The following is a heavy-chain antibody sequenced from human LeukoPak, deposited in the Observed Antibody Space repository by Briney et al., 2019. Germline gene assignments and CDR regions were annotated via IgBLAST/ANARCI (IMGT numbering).Heavy chain of an antibody. Sequence: GGSLRLSCAASGFTFRSHWMSWVRQAPGKGLEWVANIKQDGSEKNYVDSVKGRFTISRDNSKNTLYLQMNSLRAEDTAVYYCAIKGEYYYDSSGYFWGQGTLVTVSS. CDR3: AIKGEYYYDSSGYF. D-gene: IGHD3-22*01. CDR2: IKQDGSEK. CDR1: GFTFRSHW. V-gene: IGHV3-7*03. J-gene: IGHJ4*02.